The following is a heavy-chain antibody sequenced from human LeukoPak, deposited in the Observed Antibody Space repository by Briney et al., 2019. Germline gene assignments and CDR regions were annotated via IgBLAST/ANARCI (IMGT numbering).Heavy chain of an antibody. CDR2: IIPIFGTA. D-gene: IGHD5-24*01. J-gene: IGHJ4*02. Sequence: ASVKVSCKASGGTFSSYAISWVRQAPGQGLEWMGGIIPIFGTANYAQKFQGRVTITADKSTSTAYMELSSLRSEDTAVYYCAGVEMATISPFDYWGQGTLVTVSS. CDR3: AGVEMATISPFDY. V-gene: IGHV1-69*06. CDR1: GGTFSSYA.